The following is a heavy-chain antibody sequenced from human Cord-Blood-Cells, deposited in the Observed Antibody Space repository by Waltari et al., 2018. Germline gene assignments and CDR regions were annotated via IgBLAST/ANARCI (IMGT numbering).Heavy chain of an antibody. J-gene: IGHJ3*02. Sequence: QVQLVQSGAEVKKPGASVKVSCKVSGYTLTELSMHSVRQAPGKGPEWMGGFNPEDGETIYAQKFQGRVTMTEDTSTDTAYMELSSLRSEDTAVYYCATDSKYDFWSGYNAFDIWGQGTMVTVSS. D-gene: IGHD3-3*01. CDR1: GYTLTELS. CDR2: FNPEDGET. V-gene: IGHV1-24*01. CDR3: ATDSKYDFWSGYNAFDI.